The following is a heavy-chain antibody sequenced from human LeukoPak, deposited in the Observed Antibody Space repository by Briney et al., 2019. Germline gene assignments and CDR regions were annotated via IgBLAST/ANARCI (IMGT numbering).Heavy chain of an antibody. Sequence: GGSLRLSCAASGFTFINYWMSWVRQAPGKGLEWVANIKEDGSEKYHVDSVKGRFTISRDNGKNSLYLQMNSLRAEDTAVYYCTRDPLRRFDYWGQGSLVTVSS. D-gene: IGHD3-9*01. V-gene: IGHV3-7*03. CDR2: IKEDGSEK. J-gene: IGHJ4*02. CDR3: TRDPLRRFDY. CDR1: GFTFINYW.